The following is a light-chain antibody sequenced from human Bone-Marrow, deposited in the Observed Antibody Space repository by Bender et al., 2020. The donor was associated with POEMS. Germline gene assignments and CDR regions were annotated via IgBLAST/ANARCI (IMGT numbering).Light chain of an antibody. V-gene: IGLV1-44*01. CDR2: INN. CDR3: CSYATNYHWL. CDR1: SSNIGTNP. J-gene: IGLJ3*02. Sequence: QSVLTQPPSASGTPGQRVTISCSGSSSNIGTNPVNWYQQLPGTAPKLLIYINNQRPSGVPDRFSGSKSGTSASLAISGLQSEDEADYYCCSYATNYHWLFGGGTKLTVL.